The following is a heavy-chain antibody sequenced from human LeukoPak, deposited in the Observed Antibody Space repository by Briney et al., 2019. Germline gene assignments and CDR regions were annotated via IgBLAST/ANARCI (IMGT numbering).Heavy chain of an antibody. CDR2: INHSGST. V-gene: IGHV4-34*01. CDR3: ARDIAVAGTRDAPDAFDI. J-gene: IGHJ3*02. CDR1: GVSFSGYY. D-gene: IGHD6-19*01. Sequence: SETLSLTCAVYGVSFSGYYWSWIRQPPGKGLEWIGEINHSGSTNYNPSLKSRVTISVDTSKNQFSLKLSSVTAADTAVYYCARDIAVAGTRDAPDAFDIGGQGTWSPSLQ.